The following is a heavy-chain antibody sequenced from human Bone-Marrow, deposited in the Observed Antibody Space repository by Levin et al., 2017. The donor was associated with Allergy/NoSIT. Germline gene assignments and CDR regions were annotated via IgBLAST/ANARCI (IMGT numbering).Heavy chain of an antibody. CDR1: GYRFSSFSTYW. CDR2: IYPDDSDT. Sequence: KVSCKGFGYRFSSFSTYWIGWVRQKPGKGMEWMGIIYPDDSDTRYSPSFQGQVTIPADKSIRTAYLQLSGRKGTDTAIYDWARLRTYGPTLNYFDFWGQGTLVTVSS. V-gene: IGHV5-51*01. D-gene: IGHD4-17*01. J-gene: IGHJ4*02. CDR3: ARLRTYGPTLNYFDF.